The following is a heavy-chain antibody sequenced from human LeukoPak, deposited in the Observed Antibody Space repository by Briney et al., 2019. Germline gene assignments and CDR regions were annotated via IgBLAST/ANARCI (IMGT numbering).Heavy chain of an antibody. D-gene: IGHD4-11*01. CDR1: CGTINSPTYY. CDR2: IHYSGST. Sequence: SETLSLTCTVSCGTINSPTYYWGWIRQPPGKGLEWIGSIHYSGSTYYNPSLRSRVSVSVDTSKNEFSLKLYSVTAADTAVYHCAKSDHSKTYYFDYWGQGTLVTVSS. V-gene: IGHV4-39*01. CDR3: AKSDHSKTYYFDY. J-gene: IGHJ4*02.